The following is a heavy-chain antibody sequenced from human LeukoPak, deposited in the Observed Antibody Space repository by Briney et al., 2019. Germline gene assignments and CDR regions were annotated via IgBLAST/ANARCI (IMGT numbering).Heavy chain of an antibody. Sequence: PGGSLRLSCAASGFTFSSYAMHWVRQAPGKGLEWVAVISYDGSNKYYADSVKGRFTISRDNSKNTLYLQMNRLRAEDTAVYYCARDYYYDSSGYSDNFDYWGQGTLVTVSS. CDR2: ISYDGSNK. CDR1: GFTFSSYA. V-gene: IGHV3-30-3*01. D-gene: IGHD3-22*01. J-gene: IGHJ4*02. CDR3: ARDYYYDSSGYSDNFDY.